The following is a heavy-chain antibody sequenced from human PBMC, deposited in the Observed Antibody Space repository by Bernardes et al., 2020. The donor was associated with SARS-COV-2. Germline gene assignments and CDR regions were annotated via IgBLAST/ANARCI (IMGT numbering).Heavy chain of an antibody. J-gene: IGHJ6*02. CDR3: ARDKTGYYYGMDV. Sequence: GSLRPSCAASGFTVSSNYMSWVRQAPGKGLEWVSVIYSGGSTYYADSVKGRFTISRDNSKNTLYLQMNSLRAEDTAVYYCARDKTGYYYGMDVWGQGTTVTVSS. V-gene: IGHV3-53*01. CDR1: GFTVSSNY. CDR2: IYSGGST.